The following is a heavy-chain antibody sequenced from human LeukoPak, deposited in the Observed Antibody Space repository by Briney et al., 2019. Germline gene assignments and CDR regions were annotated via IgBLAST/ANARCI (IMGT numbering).Heavy chain of an antibody. V-gene: IGHV4-59*01. D-gene: IGHD6-19*01. CDR2: IYYSGST. Sequence: SETLSLTCTVSGGSISGYYWSWIRQPPGKGLEWIANIYYSGSTNYSPSLRSRVTISVDTSKNQFSLELTSVTAADTAVYYCARGVWSSGWSAYYFDYWGQGTPVTVSS. CDR1: GGSISGYY. J-gene: IGHJ4*02. CDR3: ARGVWSSGWSAYYFDY.